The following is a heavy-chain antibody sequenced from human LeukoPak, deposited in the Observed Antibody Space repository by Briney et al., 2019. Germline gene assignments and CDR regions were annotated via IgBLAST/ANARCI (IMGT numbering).Heavy chain of an antibody. CDR2: TDISGNYI. D-gene: IGHD3-10*01. Sequence: PGGSLRLSCTACGFTFNKYVMNWVGQAPGKGLEWVSFTDISGNYIYYGDSVKGRFTISRDNAKNLVFLQMNGLRAEDTAVYYCARGRSITLLRGVAMSDGFDIWGQGAMVAVSS. V-gene: IGHV3-21*01. CDR3: ARGRSITLLRGVAMSDGFDI. CDR1: GFTFNKYV. J-gene: IGHJ3*02.